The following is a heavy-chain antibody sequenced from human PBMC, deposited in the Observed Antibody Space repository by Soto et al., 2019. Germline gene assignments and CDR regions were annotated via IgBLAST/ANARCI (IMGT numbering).Heavy chain of an antibody. Sequence: QVQLVQSGAEVKKPGASVKVSCKASGYTFTSYDINWVRQATGQGLEWMGWMNPNSANTGYAQKFQGRVTMTRDTSIRTDYMELSSLRSDDTAVYYCASERYGLFDSWGQGTLVTVSS. V-gene: IGHV1-8*01. CDR1: GYTFTSYD. CDR3: ASERYGLFDS. CDR2: MNPNSANT. J-gene: IGHJ4*02. D-gene: IGHD1-1*01.